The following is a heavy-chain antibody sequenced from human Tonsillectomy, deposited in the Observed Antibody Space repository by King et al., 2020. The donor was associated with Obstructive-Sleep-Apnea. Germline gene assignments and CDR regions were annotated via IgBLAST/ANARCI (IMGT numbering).Heavy chain of an antibody. CDR3: ARSRYFDWVGYYGMDV. Sequence: VQLVESGGGVVQPGRSLRLSCAASGFTLSSYGMHWVRQAPGKGLEWVAVIWYDGSNKYYANSVKGRFTISRDNSKNTLYLQMNSLRAEDTAVSYCARSRYFDWVGYYGMDVWGQGTTVTVSS. CDR2: IWYDGSNK. V-gene: IGHV3-33*01. D-gene: IGHD3-9*01. CDR1: GFTLSSYG. J-gene: IGHJ6*02.